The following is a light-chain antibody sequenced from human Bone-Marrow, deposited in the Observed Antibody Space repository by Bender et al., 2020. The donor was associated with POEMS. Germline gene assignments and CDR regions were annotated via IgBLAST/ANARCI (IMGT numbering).Light chain of an antibody. CDR2: DTS. Sequence: SSVLTQPPSVSVAPGQTASITCAGNNIGNKNVHWYQQRPGQAPVLAVYDTSDRPSGIPARFSGSNSGNTATLTISRVEAGDEADYYCQAWDTSSVVFGGGTKLTVL. V-gene: IGLV3-21*02. CDR1: NIGNKN. CDR3: QAWDTSSVV. J-gene: IGLJ2*01.